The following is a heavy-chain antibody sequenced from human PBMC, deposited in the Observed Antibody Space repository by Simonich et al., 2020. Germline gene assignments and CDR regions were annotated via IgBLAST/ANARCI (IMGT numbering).Heavy chain of an antibody. CDR3: ARGALTGDYYYMDV. CDR2: INTNSGGT. V-gene: IGHV1-2*02. CDR1: GYTFTGYY. J-gene: IGHJ6*03. Sequence: QVQLVQSGAEVQKPGASVKVSCKASGYTFTGYYMHWVRQAPGQGLEWMRWINTNSGGTNYAQKCQGRVTMNRDTSISTAYMELSRLRSDDTAVYYCARGALTGDYYYMDVWGKGTTVTVSS. D-gene: IGHD7-27*01.